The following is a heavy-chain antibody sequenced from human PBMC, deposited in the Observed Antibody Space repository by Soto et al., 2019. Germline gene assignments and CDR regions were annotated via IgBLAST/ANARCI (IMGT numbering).Heavy chain of an antibody. CDR2: INTDGDSR. V-gene: IGHV3-74*01. J-gene: IGHJ6*02. CDR3: ARVPTTRIEVTGTDGYNRYYGMDV. Sequence: GGSLRLSCVASGFTLSNYLMHWVRQAPGKGLVWVSRINTDGDSRHYADSVQGRFTISRDNAKNTLFLEMSSLRAEDTAVYYCARVPTTRIEVTGTDGYNRYYGMDVWGQGATVTVSS. D-gene: IGHD6-19*01. CDR1: GFTLSNYL.